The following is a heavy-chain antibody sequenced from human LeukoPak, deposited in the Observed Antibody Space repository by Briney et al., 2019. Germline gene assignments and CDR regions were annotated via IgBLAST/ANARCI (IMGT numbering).Heavy chain of an antibody. CDR2: IYSDNT. J-gene: IGHJ4*02. CDR1: GFTVSSNS. CDR3: ARRRDGYNQLDY. D-gene: IGHD5-24*01. Sequence: GGSLRLSCTVSGFTVSSNSMSWVRQAPGKGLEWVSFIYSDNTHYSDSVKGRFTISRDNSKNTLYLQMNSLRAEDTAVYYCARRRDGYNQLDYWGQGTLVTVSS. V-gene: IGHV3-53*01.